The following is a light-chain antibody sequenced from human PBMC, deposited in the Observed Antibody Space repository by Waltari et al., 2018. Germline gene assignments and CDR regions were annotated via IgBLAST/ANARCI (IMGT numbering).Light chain of an antibody. CDR3: QVWDGSSDHYV. J-gene: IGLJ1*01. V-gene: IGLV3-21*04. CDR1: NVGSKI. Sequence: SYVLTQPPSVSVAPGKTARITCGGNNVGSKIVNGYQQKPGQAPVLVIYYDSDRPSGIPERFSGSNSGNTATLIISRVEAGDEADYYCQVWDGSSDHYVFGTGTEVTVL. CDR2: YDS.